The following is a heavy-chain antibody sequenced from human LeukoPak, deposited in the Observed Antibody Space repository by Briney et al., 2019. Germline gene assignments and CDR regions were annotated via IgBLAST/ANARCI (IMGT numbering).Heavy chain of an antibody. J-gene: IGHJ4*02. CDR1: GYTFTSYA. V-gene: IGHV1-46*01. CDR3: ARDLRGFGELSYYFDY. CDR2: INPSGGST. D-gene: IGHD3-10*01. Sequence: APVKVSCKASGYTFTSYAMHWMRQAPGQGLEWMGIINPSGGSTSYAQKFQGRVTMTRDTSTSTVYMELSSLRSEDTAVYYCARDLRGFGELSYYFDYWGQGTLVTVSS.